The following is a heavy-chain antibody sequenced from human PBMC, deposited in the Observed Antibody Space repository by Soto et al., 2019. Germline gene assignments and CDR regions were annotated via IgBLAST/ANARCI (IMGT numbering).Heavy chain of an antibody. Sequence: GGSLRLSCAASGFTLNNAWMTWVRQAPGKGLEWVGHIKTKTDGGTTDYAAPVKGRFTISRDDSENTMYLQMNSLKTEDTAVYYCARVGRVVPAAMTAYYYYYGMDVWGQGTTVTVSS. CDR1: GFTLNNAW. V-gene: IGHV3-15*01. CDR2: IKTKTDGGTT. CDR3: ARVGRVVPAAMTAYYYYYGMDV. J-gene: IGHJ6*02. D-gene: IGHD2-2*01.